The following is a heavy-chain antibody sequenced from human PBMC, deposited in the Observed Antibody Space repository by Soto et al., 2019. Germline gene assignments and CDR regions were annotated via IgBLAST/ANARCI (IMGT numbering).Heavy chain of an antibody. CDR1: GFTFSSYA. CDR3: AKSRVFIGAIVTLLDS. CDR2: ISNNGDTA. J-gene: IGHJ4*02. V-gene: IGHV3-23*01. Sequence: GGSLRLSCATSGFTFSSYAMVWVRQAAEKGLEWVASISNNGDTAYYADSVKGRFTISRGNSENTLYLQMNGLRADDTALYFCAKSRVFIGAIVTLLDSWGQGTQVT. D-gene: IGHD3-16*02.